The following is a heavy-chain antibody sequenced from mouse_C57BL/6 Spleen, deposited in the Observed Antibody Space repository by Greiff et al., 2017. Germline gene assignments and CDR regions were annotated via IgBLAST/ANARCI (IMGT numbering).Heavy chain of an antibody. CDR1: GYSITSGYY. V-gene: IGHV3-6*01. CDR3: ARAEGSSYFYYCDY. CDR2: ISYDGSN. Sequence: DVQLQESGPGLVKPSQSLSLTCSVTGYSITSGYYWNWLRQFPGNKLEWMGYISYDGSNNYNPSLKNRISITRDTSKNQFFLKLNSVTTEDTATYYCARAEGSSYFYYCDYWGQGTTLTVSS. J-gene: IGHJ2*01. D-gene: IGHD1-1*01.